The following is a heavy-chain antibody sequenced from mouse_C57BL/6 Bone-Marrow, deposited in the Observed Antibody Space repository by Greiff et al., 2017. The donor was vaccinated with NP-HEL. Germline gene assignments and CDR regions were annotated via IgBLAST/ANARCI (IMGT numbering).Heavy chain of an antibody. D-gene: IGHD1-1*01. CDR3: ARTHYYCSSFYYFDY. Sequence: DVHLVESGGGLVKPGGSLKLSCAASGFTFSDYGMHWVRQAPEKGLEWVAYISSGSSTIYYADTVKGRFTISRDNAKNTLFLQMTSLRSEDTAMYYCARTHYYCSSFYYFDYWGQGTTLTVSS. CDR1: GFTFSDYG. CDR2: ISSGSSTI. J-gene: IGHJ2*01. V-gene: IGHV5-17*01.